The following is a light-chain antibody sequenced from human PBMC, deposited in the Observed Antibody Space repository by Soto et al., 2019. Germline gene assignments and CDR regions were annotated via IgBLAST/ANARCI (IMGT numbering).Light chain of an antibody. CDR2: DVT. Sequence: QSALSQPASVSGSPGQSITISCTGSSSDVGGYDYVSWYQQHPGKAPKLMIYDVTYRPSEISNRFSGSKSGSTASLTISGLRAEDEAIYYCNSYTSTRTYVFGTGTKVTVL. V-gene: IGLV2-14*03. J-gene: IGLJ1*01. CDR3: NSYTSTRTYV. CDR1: SSDVGGYDY.